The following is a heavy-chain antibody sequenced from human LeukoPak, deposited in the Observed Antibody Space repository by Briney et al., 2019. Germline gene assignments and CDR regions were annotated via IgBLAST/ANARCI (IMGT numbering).Heavy chain of an antibody. CDR2: ISGSGGST. V-gene: IGHV3-23*01. J-gene: IGHJ4*02. CDR1: GFTFSSYA. Sequence: GGSLRLSCAASGFTFSSYAMSWVRQAPGKGLEWVSAISGSGGSTYYADSVKGRFTISRDNSKSTLYLQMNSLRAEDTAVYYCAKDFLRYFDWFYFDYWGQGTLVTVSS. CDR3: AKDFLRYFDWFYFDY. D-gene: IGHD3-9*01.